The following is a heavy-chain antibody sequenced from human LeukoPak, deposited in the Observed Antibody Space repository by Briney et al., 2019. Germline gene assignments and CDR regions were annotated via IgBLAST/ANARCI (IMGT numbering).Heavy chain of an antibody. CDR2: INGDGTQK. CDR1: GFKFSDHN. J-gene: IGHJ4*02. Sequence: GGSLRLSCAASGFKFSDHNMNWVRQAPGKGLEWVAAINGDGTQKFYVDSMEGRFTISRDNAKNSLYLQMNSLRAEDTAVYYCARGDGYNYFDYWGQGTLVTVSS. D-gene: IGHD5-24*01. V-gene: IGHV3-7*05. CDR3: ARGDGYNYFDY.